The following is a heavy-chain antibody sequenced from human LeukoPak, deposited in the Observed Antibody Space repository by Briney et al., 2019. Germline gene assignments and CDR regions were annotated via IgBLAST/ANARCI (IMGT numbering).Heavy chain of an antibody. Sequence: KPSETLSLTCTVSGYSISSGYYWGWIRQPPGKGLEWIGSIYHSGSTYYNPSLKSRVTISVDTSKNQFSLKLSSVTAADTAVCYCARDEAPNAGPMIVVRGDAFDIWGQGTMVPVSS. CDR2: IYHSGST. V-gene: IGHV4-38-2*02. CDR1: GYSISSGYY. J-gene: IGHJ3*02. CDR3: ARDEAPNAGPMIVVRGDAFDI. D-gene: IGHD3-22*01.